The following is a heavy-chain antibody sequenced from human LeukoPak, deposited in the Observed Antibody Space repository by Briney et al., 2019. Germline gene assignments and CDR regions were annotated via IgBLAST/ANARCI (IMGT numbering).Heavy chain of an antibody. Sequence: GGSLRLSCAASGFTFSDYVMHWVRQAPGKGLEYVSGISFNGDNTYYANSVKGRFTISRDNSKSTLYLQMDSLRAEDMAVYYCARSTGYCSGGSCYYDYWGQGTLVTVSS. CDR2: ISFNGDNT. CDR3: ARSTGYCSGGSCYYDY. V-gene: IGHV3-64*01. J-gene: IGHJ4*02. D-gene: IGHD2-15*01. CDR1: GFTFSDYV.